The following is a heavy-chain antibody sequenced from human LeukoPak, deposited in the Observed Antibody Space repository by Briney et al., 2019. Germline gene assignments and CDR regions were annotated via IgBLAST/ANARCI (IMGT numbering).Heavy chain of an antibody. D-gene: IGHD3-10*01. J-gene: IGHJ6*02. CDR3: ARGLGPLGESSWNYYYGMDV. Sequence: ASVKVSCKASGGTFSSYAISWVRQAPGQGLEWMGGIIPIFGTANYAQKFQGRVTITADESTSTAYMELSSLRSEDTAVYYCARGLGPLGESSWNYYYGMDVWGQGTTVTVSS. V-gene: IGHV1-69*13. CDR2: IIPIFGTA. CDR1: GGTFSSYA.